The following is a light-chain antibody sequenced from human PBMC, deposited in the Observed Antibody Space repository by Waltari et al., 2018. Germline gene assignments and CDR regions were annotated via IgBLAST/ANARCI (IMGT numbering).Light chain of an antibody. CDR2: AVS. Sequence: AIRMTQSPSSFAASTGDRVTITCRASQGGRSYLAWYQQKPGSAPKLLIYAVSTLQSGVPSRFSGSGSGTEFTLTISCLQSEDFATYYCEQYYAYPPTFGQGTKVEIK. V-gene: IGKV1-8*01. CDR3: EQYYAYPPT. J-gene: IGKJ1*01. CDR1: QGGRSY.